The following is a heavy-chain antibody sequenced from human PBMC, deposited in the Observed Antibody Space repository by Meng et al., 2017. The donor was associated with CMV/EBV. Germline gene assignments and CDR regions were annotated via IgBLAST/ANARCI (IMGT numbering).Heavy chain of an antibody. Sequence: SVKVSCKASGGTFSSYAISWVRQAPGQGREWMGGIIPILGRANYAQKFEGRVTITADKSTSTAYMELSSLRTEDTAVYYCARDRRGVQLERRGGFDPWGQGTLVTVSS. V-gene: IGHV1-69*10. CDR1: GGTFSSYA. D-gene: IGHD1-1*01. J-gene: IGHJ5*02. CDR2: IIPILGRA. CDR3: ARDRRGVQLERRGGFDP.